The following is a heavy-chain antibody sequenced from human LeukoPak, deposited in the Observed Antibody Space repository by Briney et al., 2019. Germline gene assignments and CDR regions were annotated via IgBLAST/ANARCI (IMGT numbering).Heavy chain of an antibody. D-gene: IGHD5-12*01. CDR3: ARALGYVDIVATVVY. V-gene: IGHV1-46*01. CDR1: GYTFTSYY. Sequence: ASVKVSFKASGYTFTSYYMHWVRQAPGQGLEWMGIINPSGGSTSYAQKFQGRVTMTRDTSTSTVYTELSSLRSEDTAVYYCARALGYVDIVATVVYWGQGTLVTVSS. J-gene: IGHJ4*02. CDR2: INPSGGST.